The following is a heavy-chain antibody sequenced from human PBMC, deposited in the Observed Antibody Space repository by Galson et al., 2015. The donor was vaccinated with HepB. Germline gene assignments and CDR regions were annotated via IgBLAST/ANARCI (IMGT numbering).Heavy chain of an antibody. CDR1: GFTFNRYG. J-gene: IGHJ4*02. Sequence: SLRLSCAASGFTFNRYGIHWVRQAPGKGLEWVAVIWYDGSNKYYVDSVKGRFTISRDNSKNTLYLQMNSLRAEDTAVYYCVRGRTSSSSWYDYWGQGTLVTVSS. CDR2: IWYDGSNK. V-gene: IGHV3-33*01. D-gene: IGHD6-13*01. CDR3: VRGRTSSSSWYDY.